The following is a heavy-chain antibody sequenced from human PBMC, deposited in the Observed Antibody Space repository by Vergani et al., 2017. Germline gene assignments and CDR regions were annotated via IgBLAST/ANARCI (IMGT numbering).Heavy chain of an antibody. CDR2: IYYSGST. J-gene: IGHJ6*02. CDR3: AKGTVDSSSGGMDV. D-gene: IGHD6-6*01. CDR1: GGSISSSSYY. V-gene: IGHV4-39*07. Sequence: QLQLQESGPGLVKPSETLSLTCTVSGGSISSSSYYWGWIRQPPGKGLEWIGSIYYSGSTYYHPSRKSRVTISVDTSKNQFSLKLSSVTAADTALYYCAKGTVDSSSGGMDVWGQGTTVTVSS.